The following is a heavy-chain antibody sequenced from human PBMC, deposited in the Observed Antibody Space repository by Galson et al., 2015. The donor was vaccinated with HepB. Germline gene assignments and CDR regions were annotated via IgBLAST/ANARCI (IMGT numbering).Heavy chain of an antibody. CDR3: ARGRVTDFWSGYYMMWANLRGSTSPSGPDAFDI. J-gene: IGHJ3*02. CDR1: GYTFTSYD. D-gene: IGHD3-3*01. CDR2: MNPNSGNT. Sequence: SVKVSCKASGYTFTSYDINWVRQATGQGLEWMGWMNPNSGNTGYAQKFQGRVTMTRNTSISTAYMELSSLRSEDTAVYYCARGRVTDFWSGYYMMWANLRGSTSPSGPDAFDIWGQGTMVTVSS. V-gene: IGHV1-8*01.